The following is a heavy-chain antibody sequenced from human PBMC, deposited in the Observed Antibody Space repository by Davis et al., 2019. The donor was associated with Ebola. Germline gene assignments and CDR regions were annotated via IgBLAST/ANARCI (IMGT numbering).Heavy chain of an antibody. D-gene: IGHD3-10*01. CDR2: INYSGST. Sequence: MPSETLSLTCAVYGASFSGYYCTWIRQPPGKGLEWIGEINYSGSTNYNPSPKSRVTISVDTSKNQFSLKLSSVTAADTAVYYCARGGGFGGYGMDVWGQGTTVTVSS. J-gene: IGHJ6*02. CDR1: GASFSGYY. CDR3: ARGGGFGGYGMDV. V-gene: IGHV4-34*01.